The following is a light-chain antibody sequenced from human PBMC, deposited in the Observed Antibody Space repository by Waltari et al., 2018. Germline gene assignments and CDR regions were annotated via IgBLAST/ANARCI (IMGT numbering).Light chain of an antibody. V-gene: IGKV1-5*03. Sequence: DIQMTQSPSTLYASVGDRVTITCRASQSISNYLAWYQQTPGMAPRLLIYKACSLESGVPSRFSGSGAGTEFTLTISSLQPDDFATYFCQEYDTHYTFGQGTKLEVK. CDR3: QEYDTHYT. CDR2: KAC. J-gene: IGKJ2*01. CDR1: QSISNY.